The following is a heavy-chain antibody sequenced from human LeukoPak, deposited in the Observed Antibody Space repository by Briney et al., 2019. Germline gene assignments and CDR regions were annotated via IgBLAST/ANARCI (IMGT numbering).Heavy chain of an antibody. CDR1: GFTFSSYS. J-gene: IGHJ4*02. D-gene: IGHD5-12*01. Sequence: GGSLRLSCAASGFTFSSYSMNWVRQAPGKGLEWVSSISNSSSFIYYANSVKGRFTISRDNAKNSLYLQMNSLRAEDTAVYYCARDGGYSGRGDYWGQGTLVTVSS. V-gene: IGHV3-21*01. CDR3: ARDGGYSGRGDY. CDR2: ISNSSSFI.